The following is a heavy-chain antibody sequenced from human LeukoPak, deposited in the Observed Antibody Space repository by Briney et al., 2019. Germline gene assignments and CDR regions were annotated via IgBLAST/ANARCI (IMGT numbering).Heavy chain of an antibody. CDR1: GFTVSSNY. CDR2: IYSGGST. J-gene: IGHJ4*02. CDR3: AREPTTVPSGYFDY. D-gene: IGHD4-17*01. Sequence: GGSLRLSCAASGFTVSSNYMSWVRQAPGKGLEWVSVIYSGGSTYYADSVKGRFTISRDNSKNTLYLQMNSLRAEDTAVYYCAREPTTVPSGYFDYWGQGTLVTVSS. V-gene: IGHV3-66*01.